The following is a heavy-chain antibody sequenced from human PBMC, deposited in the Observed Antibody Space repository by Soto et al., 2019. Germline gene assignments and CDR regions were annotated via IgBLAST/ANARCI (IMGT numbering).Heavy chain of an antibody. CDR1: GFTFSSYW. J-gene: IGHJ4*02. V-gene: IGHV3-7*01. Sequence: EVQLVESGGGLVQPGGSLRLSCTASGFTFSSYWMDWVRQAPGKGLEWVANINQDGSEKLYVDSVKGRFTISRDNAKNSLYLQMSSLTAEDSALYYCSRSLDYWGQGTLVTVSS. CDR2: INQDGSEK. CDR3: SRSLDY.